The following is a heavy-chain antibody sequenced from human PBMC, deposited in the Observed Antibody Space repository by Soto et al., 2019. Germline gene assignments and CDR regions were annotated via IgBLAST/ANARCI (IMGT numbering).Heavy chain of an antibody. D-gene: IGHD6-13*01. Sequence: DVQLWESGGALVQPGGALRLSCAASGFAFSSCAMNWVRQAPGKGLEWGAGVRSRGDNTYYADSVGGRGRFTISRDNSKNTLILQMNSLTAGYTAVSYYAKGWTREYASSWGRCHLDSWGQGTLVSVSS. CDR1: GFAFSSCA. J-gene: IGHJ5*01. CDR2: VRSRGDNT. V-gene: IGHV3-23*01. CDR3: AKGWTREYASSWGRCHLDS.